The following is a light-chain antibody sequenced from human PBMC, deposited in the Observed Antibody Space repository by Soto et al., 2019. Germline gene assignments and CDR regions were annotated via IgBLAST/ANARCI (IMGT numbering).Light chain of an antibody. V-gene: IGKV1-33*01. Sequence: DIQMTQSPSSLSASVGDRVTITCQESQDIKNYLNWYQQKPGKAPNLLIYDASNLKTGVPSRFSGSGSGTHFTFTISSLQPEDVATYYCQHYDHLPPLSFGGGTKVEI. CDR1: QDIKNY. J-gene: IGKJ4*01. CDR3: QHYDHLPPLS. CDR2: DAS.